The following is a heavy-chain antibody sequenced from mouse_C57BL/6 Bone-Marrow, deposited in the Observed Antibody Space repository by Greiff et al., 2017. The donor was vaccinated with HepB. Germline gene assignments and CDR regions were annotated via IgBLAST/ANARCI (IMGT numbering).Heavy chain of an antibody. D-gene: IGHD2-1*01. V-gene: IGHV1-55*01. CDR1: GYTFTSYW. Sequence: QVQLQQPGAELVKPGASVKMSCKASGYTFTSYWITWVKQRPGQGLEWIGDIYPGSGSTNYNEKFKSKATLTVDTSSSTAYMQLSSLTSEDSAVYYCAREGDGNYGYYAMDYWGQGTSVTVSS. CDR2: IYPGSGST. CDR3: AREGDGNYGYYAMDY. J-gene: IGHJ4*01.